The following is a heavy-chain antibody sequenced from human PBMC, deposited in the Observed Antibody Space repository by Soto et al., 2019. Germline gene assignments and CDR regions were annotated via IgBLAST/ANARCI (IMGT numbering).Heavy chain of an antibody. CDR1: GFIFSAFG. CDR2: LSHDGSNK. V-gene: IGHV3-30*03. CDR3: ARDRDGGTYNYFDN. Sequence: QVQLVESGGGVVQPGRSLRLSCAASGFIFSAFGIHWVRQAPGKGLEWVAFLSHDGSNKYYADSVRGRFSISRDNSKNTVYLQMNSLRADDTAVYYCARDRDGGTYNYFDNWGQGTRVTVSS. J-gene: IGHJ4*02. D-gene: IGHD1-26*01.